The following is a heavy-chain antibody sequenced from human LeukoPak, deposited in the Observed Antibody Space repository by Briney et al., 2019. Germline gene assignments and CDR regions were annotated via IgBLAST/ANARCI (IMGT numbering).Heavy chain of an antibody. CDR1: GGSISSGSYY. D-gene: IGHD3-3*01. J-gene: IGHJ4*02. CDR2: IYASG. Sequence: PSQTLSLTCSVSGGSISSGSYYYGWIRQPAGKGLEWIGHIYASGTYNPSLKSRVTISVDMSKNQFSLKVSSVTAADTAVYYCARADTVFGPEYWGPGTQVIVSS. V-gene: IGHV4-61*09. CDR3: ARADTVFGPEY.